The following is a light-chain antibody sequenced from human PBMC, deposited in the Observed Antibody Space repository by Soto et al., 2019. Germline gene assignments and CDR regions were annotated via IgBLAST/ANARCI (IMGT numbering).Light chain of an antibody. V-gene: IGKV3-15*01. CDR1: QSVSSN. CDR2: GAS. J-gene: IGKJ5*01. Sequence: EKVMTQSPASLSLSPGERATLSCRASQSVSSNLAWYQQKPGQAPRLLIYGASTRATGIPDRFSGSESGTEFTLTISSLQSEDFAIYYCQQYNTWPITFGQGTRLEIK. CDR3: QQYNTWPIT.